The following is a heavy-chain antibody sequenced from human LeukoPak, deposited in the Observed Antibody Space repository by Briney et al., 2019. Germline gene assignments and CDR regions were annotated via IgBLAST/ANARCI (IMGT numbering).Heavy chain of an antibody. D-gene: IGHD4-17*01. CDR1: GGSISSGGYS. CDR3: ARVVGLTTETTGARKLGWFDP. J-gene: IGHJ5*02. CDR2: IYYSGST. Sequence: SETLSLTCTVSGGSISSGGYSWSWIHQHPGKGLEWIGYIYYSGSTYYNPSLKSRVTISVDTSKNQFSLKLSSVTAADTAVYYCARVVGLTTETTGARKLGWFDPWAREPWSPSPQ. V-gene: IGHV4-31*03.